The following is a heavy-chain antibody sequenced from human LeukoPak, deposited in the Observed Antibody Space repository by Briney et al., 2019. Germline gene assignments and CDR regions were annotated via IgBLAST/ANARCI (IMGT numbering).Heavy chain of an antibody. CDR2: ITTSDGNT. CDR3: ARDGGLWVSAHWGDS. D-gene: IGHD7-27*01. J-gene: IGHJ4*02. V-gene: IGHV3-23*01. Sequence: GGSLRLSCAASGFTFSSYTMRWVRQAPGKGLEWVSTITTSDGNTYYADSVKGRFTVSRDNSKNTLFLQMNSLRAEDTAVYYCARDGGLWVSAHWGDSWGRGTLVTVSS. CDR1: GFTFSSYT.